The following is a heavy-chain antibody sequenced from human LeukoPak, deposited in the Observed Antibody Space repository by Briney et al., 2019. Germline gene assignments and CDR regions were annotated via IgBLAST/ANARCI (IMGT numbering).Heavy chain of an antibody. CDR2: INPNSGGT. CDR1: GYTFTGYY. CDR3: ARARRPSPFDY. Sequence: ASVKVSCKASGYTFTGYYMHWVRQAPGQGLEWMGWINPNSGGTSFAQKFQGRVTMTRDTSISTAYMELSSLESDDTAVYYCARARRPSPFDYWGQGTLVTVSS. V-gene: IGHV1-2*02. J-gene: IGHJ4*02.